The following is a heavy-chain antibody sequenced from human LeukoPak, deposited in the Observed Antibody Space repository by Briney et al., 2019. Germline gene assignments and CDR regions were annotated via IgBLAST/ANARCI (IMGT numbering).Heavy chain of an antibody. V-gene: IGHV3-21*01. D-gene: IGHD3-3*01. CDR3: VRDIRAGDFWSGYFEGSFDY. CDR2: ISSSSSYI. Sequence: GGSLRLSCAASGFTFSSYSMNWVRQAPGKGLEWVSSISSSSSYIYYADSVKGRFTISRDNAKNSLYLQMNSLRAEDTAVYYCVRDIRAGDFWSGYFEGSFDYWGQGTLVTVSS. J-gene: IGHJ4*02. CDR1: GFTFSSYS.